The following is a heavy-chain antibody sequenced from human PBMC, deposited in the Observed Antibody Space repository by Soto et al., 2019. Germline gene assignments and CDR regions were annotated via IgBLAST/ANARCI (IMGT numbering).Heavy chain of an antibody. CDR1: GFTFSSYG. J-gene: IGHJ6*02. CDR3: ARENTPYYYYGMDV. CDR2: IWYDGSNK. V-gene: IGHV3-33*01. Sequence: GGSLRLSCAASGFTFSSYGMHWVRQAPGKGLEWVAVIWYDGSNKYYADSVKGRFTISRDNSKNTLYLQMNSLRAEDTAVYYCARENTPYYYYGMDVWGQGTTVTVSS.